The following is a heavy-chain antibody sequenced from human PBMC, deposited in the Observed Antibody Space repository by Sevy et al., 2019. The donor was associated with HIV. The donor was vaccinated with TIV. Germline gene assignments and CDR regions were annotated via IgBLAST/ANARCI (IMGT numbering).Heavy chain of an antibody. CDR1: GFTFSSYS. V-gene: IGHV3-21*01. CDR3: ASVGGSGSYYNG. Sequence: GGSLRLSCAASGFTFSSYSMNWVRQAPGKGLEWVSSISSSSSYIYYADSVKGRFTISRDNAKNSLYLQMNSLRAEDTAVYYSASVGGSGSYYNGWGQGTLVTVSS. D-gene: IGHD3-10*01. J-gene: IGHJ4*02. CDR2: ISSSSSYI.